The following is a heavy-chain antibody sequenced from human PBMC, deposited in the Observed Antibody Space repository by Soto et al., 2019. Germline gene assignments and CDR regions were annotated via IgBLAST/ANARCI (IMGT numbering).Heavy chain of an antibody. CDR2: IIPIFGTA. Sequence: SVKVSCKASGGTFSSYAISWVRQAPGQGLEWMGGIIPIFGTANYAQKFQGRVTITADKSTSTAYMELSSLRSEDTAVYYCARDRLSRDSSGYYQTLYYFDYWGQGTLVTVSS. J-gene: IGHJ4*02. D-gene: IGHD3-22*01. CDR1: GGTFSSYA. V-gene: IGHV1-69*06. CDR3: ARDRLSRDSSGYYQTLYYFDY.